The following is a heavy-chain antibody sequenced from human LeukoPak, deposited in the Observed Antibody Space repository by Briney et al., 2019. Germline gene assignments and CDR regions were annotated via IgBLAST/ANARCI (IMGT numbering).Heavy chain of an antibody. D-gene: IGHD3-10*01. J-gene: IGHJ5*02. Sequence: GASVKVSCKASGGTFSSYAISWVRQAPGQGLEWMGGIIPIFGTANYAQKFQGRVTITADESTSTAYMGLSSLRSEDTAVYYCASMGVDGSGRPRHWFDPWGQGTLVAVSS. CDR1: GGTFSSYA. V-gene: IGHV1-69*13. CDR2: IIPIFGTA. CDR3: ASMGVDGSGRPRHWFDP.